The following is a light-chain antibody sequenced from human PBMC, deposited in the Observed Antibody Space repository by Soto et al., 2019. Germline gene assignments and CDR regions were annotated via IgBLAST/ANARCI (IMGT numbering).Light chain of an antibody. CDR3: SSYTSISTFV. V-gene: IGLV2-14*01. J-gene: IGLJ1*01. Sequence: QSVLTQPASVSGSPGQSITISCTGTSSDVGGYNYVSWYQQDPGTAPKLLIYEVSNRPSGVSSRFSGSKSGNTASLTISGLQAEDEAEYYCSSYTSISTFVFGTGTKVTVL. CDR1: SSDVGGYNY. CDR2: EVS.